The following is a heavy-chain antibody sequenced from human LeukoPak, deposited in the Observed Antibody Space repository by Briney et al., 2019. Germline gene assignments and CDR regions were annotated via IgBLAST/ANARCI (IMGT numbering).Heavy chain of an antibody. CDR1: GFTFSSYG. CDR2: ISYDGSHK. Sequence: GGSLTLSCTASGFTFSSYGIHWVRQAPGKGLEWVAVISYDGSHKYYADSVKGRFTISRDNSKNTLYMEMRSLRPEDTAEYYCAKDLGPSGLGSGWQFDYWGQGTLVTVSS. V-gene: IGHV3-30*18. CDR3: AKDLGPSGLGSGWQFDY. D-gene: IGHD6-19*01. J-gene: IGHJ4*02.